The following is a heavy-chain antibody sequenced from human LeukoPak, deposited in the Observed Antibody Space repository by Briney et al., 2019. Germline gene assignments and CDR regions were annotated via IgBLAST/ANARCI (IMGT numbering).Heavy chain of an antibody. CDR3: ARDLSSTSNWEFDY. Sequence: ASVKVSCKTSGYTFIDYFIHWVRQAPGQGLEWMGRLNPNNGYTFYTEEFQGRVTMTSDTSISTAYTELTGLTSDDTALYYCARDLSSTSNWEFDYWGQGTLVTVSS. CDR2: LNPNNGYT. D-gene: IGHD7-27*01. J-gene: IGHJ4*02. CDR1: GYTFIDYF. V-gene: IGHV1-2*06.